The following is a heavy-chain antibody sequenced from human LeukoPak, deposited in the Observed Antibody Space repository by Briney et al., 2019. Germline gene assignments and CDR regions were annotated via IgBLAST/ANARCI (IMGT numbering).Heavy chain of an antibody. V-gene: IGHV4-4*07. CDR3: ARDSSTVTYWYSDL. CDR1: GGSISSYY. J-gene: IGHJ2*01. Sequence: SETLSLTCTVSGGSISSYYWSWIRQPAGKGLEWIGRIYTSGSTNYNPSLKSRVTMSVDTSKNLLSLKLTSVTAADTAVYYCARDSSTVTYWYSDLWGRGTLVTVSS. D-gene: IGHD4-17*01. CDR2: IYTSGST.